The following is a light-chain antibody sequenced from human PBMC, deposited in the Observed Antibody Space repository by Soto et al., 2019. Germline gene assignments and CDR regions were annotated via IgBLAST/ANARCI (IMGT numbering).Light chain of an antibody. V-gene: IGKV2-30*01. CDR1: ESLVYSDGNIY. J-gene: IGKJ1*01. CDR2: KVS. CDR3: MQGTLWPPT. Sequence: DVVMTQSPLSLPVTLGQPASISCRSSESLVYSDGNIYLNWFQQRPGQSPRRLIYKVSSRDSGVTDRFSGSGSGTDFPLKISRVEAEDVGIYYCMQGTLWPPTFGQGTKVEI.